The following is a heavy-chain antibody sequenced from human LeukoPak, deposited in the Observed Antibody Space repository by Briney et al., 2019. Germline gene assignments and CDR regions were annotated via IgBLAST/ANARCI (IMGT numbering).Heavy chain of an antibody. D-gene: IGHD3-22*01. V-gene: IGHV4-4*02. Sequence: SETLSLTCTVSGDSINSLDLWSWVRQPPGKGLEWIGEMYLSGTTHSNPSVKSRVTISIDKSKNQFVLNLSSVTAADTAVYYCAGLVGRYSSGLYYYYFDYWGQGTLVTVSS. CDR2: MYLSGTT. J-gene: IGHJ4*02. CDR3: AGLVGRYSSGLYYYYFDY. CDR1: GDSINSLDL.